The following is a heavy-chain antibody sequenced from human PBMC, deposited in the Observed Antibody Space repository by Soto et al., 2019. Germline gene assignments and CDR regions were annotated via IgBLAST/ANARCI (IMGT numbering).Heavy chain of an antibody. Sequence: SLRLSCAASGSSFSSYGMHWVRQAPGKGLEWVALISYDGSNKYYADSVKGRFTISRDNSKNTLFLQMNSLRGEDTAVYYCAKDLGAVAPYSYYFYGMDVWGQGTTVTVSS. CDR2: ISYDGSNK. D-gene: IGHD6-19*01. CDR3: AKDLGAVAPYSYYFYGMDV. J-gene: IGHJ6*02. CDR1: GSSFSSYG. V-gene: IGHV3-30*18.